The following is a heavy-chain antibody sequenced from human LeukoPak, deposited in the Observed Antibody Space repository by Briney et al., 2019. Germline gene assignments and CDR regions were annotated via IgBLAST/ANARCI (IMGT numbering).Heavy chain of an antibody. J-gene: IGHJ4*02. Sequence: PGGSLRLSCAASGFTFSSYAMSWVRQAPGKGLEWVSAISGSGGSTYYADSVKGRFTISRDNSKNTLYLQMNSLIAEDTAVYYCAKDLLPISYGGYWGQGTLVTVSS. CDR2: ISGSGGST. D-gene: IGHD5-18*01. CDR1: GFTFSSYA. CDR3: AKDLLPISYGGY. V-gene: IGHV3-23*01.